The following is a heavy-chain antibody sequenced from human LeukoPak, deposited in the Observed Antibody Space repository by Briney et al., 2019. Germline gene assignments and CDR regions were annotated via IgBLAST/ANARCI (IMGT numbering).Heavy chain of an antibody. CDR3: ARDPSDYRHYYYYYGMDV. CDR1: GYTFSNYA. CDR2: INVANGKT. Sequence: GASVKVSCKASGYTFSNYAMHWVRQAPGQRLEWMGWINVANGKTKYSQKFQGRVTMTRDTSTSTVYMELSSLRSEDTAVYYCARDPSDYRHYYYYYGMDVWGQGTTVTVSS. D-gene: IGHD4-11*01. J-gene: IGHJ6*02. V-gene: IGHV1-3*01.